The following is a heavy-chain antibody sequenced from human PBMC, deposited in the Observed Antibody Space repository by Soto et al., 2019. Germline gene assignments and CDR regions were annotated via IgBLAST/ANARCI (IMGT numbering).Heavy chain of an antibody. D-gene: IGHD6-19*01. CDR3: VRDRSIAVPTSIDY. CDR1: GFTFSRVS. CDR2: ISSGSSDT. V-gene: IGHV3-21*01. Sequence: GSLRLSCEASGFTFSRVSMNWVRQVPGKGLEWVASISSGSSDTWYADSVKGRFTISRDNAKESLYLQMNSLRVEDTAVYYCVRDRSIAVPTSIDYWGHGTLVTVSS. J-gene: IGHJ4*01.